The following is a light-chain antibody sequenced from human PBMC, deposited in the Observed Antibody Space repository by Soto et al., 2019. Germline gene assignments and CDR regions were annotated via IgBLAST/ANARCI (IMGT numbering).Light chain of an antibody. CDR3: QQYDRASWT. CDR2: RAS. Sequence: DIPMTQSPSTLSASVGDRVIITCRASQSISSWLAWYQQKPGKAPNLLIYRASTLKSGTPSRFSGSGSGTEFTLTISSLQPDDFATYYCQQYDRASWTLGPGTKVEIK. J-gene: IGKJ1*01. V-gene: IGKV1-5*03. CDR1: QSISSW.